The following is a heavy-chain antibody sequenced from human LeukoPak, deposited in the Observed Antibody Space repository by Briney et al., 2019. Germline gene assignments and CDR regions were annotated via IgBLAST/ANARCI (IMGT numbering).Heavy chain of an antibody. Sequence: GRSLRLSCAASGFTFSSYSMNWVRQAPGKGLEWVSSISSSSSYIYYADSVKGRFTISRDNAKNSLYLQMNSLRAEDTAVYYCARDRIAAAGPGAFDYWGQGTLVTVSS. CDR3: ARDRIAAAGPGAFDY. V-gene: IGHV3-21*01. J-gene: IGHJ4*02. CDR1: GFTFSSYS. D-gene: IGHD6-13*01. CDR2: ISSSSSYI.